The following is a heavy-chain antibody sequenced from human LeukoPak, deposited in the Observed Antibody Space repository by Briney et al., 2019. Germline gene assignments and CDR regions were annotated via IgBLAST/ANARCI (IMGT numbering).Heavy chain of an antibody. CDR2: FYHSGIT. CDR3: ARGDYYGSGSRYFDY. V-gene: IGHV4-30-2*01. J-gene: IGHJ4*02. CDR1: GGSITSGGYY. D-gene: IGHD3-10*01. Sequence: SQTLSLTCTVSGGSITSGGYYWNWIRQPPGKGLEWIGYFYHSGITYYNPSLKSRVTISVDTSKNQFSLKLSSVTAADTAVYYCARGDYYGSGSRYFDYWGQGTLVTVSS.